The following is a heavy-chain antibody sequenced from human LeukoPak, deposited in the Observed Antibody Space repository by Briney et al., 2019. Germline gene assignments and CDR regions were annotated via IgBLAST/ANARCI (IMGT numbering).Heavy chain of an antibody. J-gene: IGHJ4*02. CDR2: IYHGGST. V-gene: IGHV4-38-2*01. CDR3: ARVGYCSGGSCYDLRFDY. Sequence: SETLSLTCAVSGYSISSGYYWGWIRQPPGKGLEWIGSIYHGGSTYYNPSLKSRATISVDTSKNQFSLKLSSVTAADTAVYYCARVGYCSGGSCYDLRFDYWGQGTLVTVSS. CDR1: GYSISSGYY. D-gene: IGHD2-15*01.